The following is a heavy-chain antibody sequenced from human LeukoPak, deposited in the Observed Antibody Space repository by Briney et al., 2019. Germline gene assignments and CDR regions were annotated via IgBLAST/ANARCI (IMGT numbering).Heavy chain of an antibody. V-gene: IGHV3-53*01. Sequence: GGSLRLSCAASGFTDSSNYRSWVRQAPAKGLEWVSVIYSGCSTYYADSVKGRFTISRDNSKNTLYLQMNSLRAEDTAVYYCARVSSHWYFDYWGQGTLVTVSS. J-gene: IGHJ4*02. CDR3: ARVSSHWYFDY. CDR1: GFTDSSNY. D-gene: IGHD3-16*02. CDR2: IYSGCST.